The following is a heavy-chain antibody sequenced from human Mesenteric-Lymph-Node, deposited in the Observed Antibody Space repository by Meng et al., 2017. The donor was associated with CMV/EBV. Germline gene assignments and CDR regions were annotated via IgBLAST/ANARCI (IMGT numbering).Heavy chain of an antibody. D-gene: IGHD6-13*01. CDR2: ISAYNGNT. Sequence: ASVKVSCKASGYTFTAHYMHWVRQAPGQGLEWMGWISAYNGNTNYAQKLQGRVTMTTDTSTSTAYMELTSLRSDDTAVYYCARGQKGPDGKIYYYYAMDVWGQGTTVTVSS. V-gene: IGHV1-18*04. J-gene: IGHJ6*02. CDR3: ARGQKGPDGKIYYYYAMDV. CDR1: GYTFTAHY.